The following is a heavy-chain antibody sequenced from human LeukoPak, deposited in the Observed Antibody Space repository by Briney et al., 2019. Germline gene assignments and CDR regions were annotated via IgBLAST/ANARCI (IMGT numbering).Heavy chain of an antibody. CDR1: GFTFDSYA. D-gene: IGHD5-18*01. Sequence: GGSLRLSCAASGFTFDSYAMHWVRQAPGKGLERVSLISGDGDRTYYADSVKGRFTISRDNGKNSLFLQMNSLRTEDAALYYCAKGFGLNMVTSKYYYMDIWGKGTTVTVSS. CDR2: ISGDGDRT. J-gene: IGHJ6*03. CDR3: AKGFGLNMVTSKYYYMDI. V-gene: IGHV3-43*02.